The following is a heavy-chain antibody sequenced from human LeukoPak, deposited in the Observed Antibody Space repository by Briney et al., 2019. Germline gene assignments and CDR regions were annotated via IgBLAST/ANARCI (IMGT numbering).Heavy chain of an antibody. CDR1: GYTFTSYG. D-gene: IGHD3-16*02. V-gene: IGHV1-18*01. Sequence: GASVKVSCKASGYTFTSYGISWVRQAPGQGLEWMGWISAYNGNTNYAQKLQGRVTMTTDTSTSTAYMELRSLRSDDTAVYYCARTHRGVYPPHAFDIWGQGTMVTVSS. CDR2: ISAYNGNT. J-gene: IGHJ3*02. CDR3: ARTHRGVYPPHAFDI.